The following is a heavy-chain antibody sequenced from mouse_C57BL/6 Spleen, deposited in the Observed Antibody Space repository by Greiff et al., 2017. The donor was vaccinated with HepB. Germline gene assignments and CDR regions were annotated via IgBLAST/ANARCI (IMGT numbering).Heavy chain of an antibody. Sequence: EVKLVESGGGLVQPKGSLKLSCAASGFSFNTYAMNWVRQAPGKGLEWVARIRSKSNNYATYYADSVKDRFTISRDDSESMLYLQMNNLKTEDTAMYYCVRQYYGSSYDYAMDYWGQGTSVTVSS. J-gene: IGHJ4*01. D-gene: IGHD1-1*01. CDR2: IRSKSNNYAT. CDR1: GFSFNTYA. CDR3: VRQYYGSSYDYAMDY. V-gene: IGHV10-1*01.